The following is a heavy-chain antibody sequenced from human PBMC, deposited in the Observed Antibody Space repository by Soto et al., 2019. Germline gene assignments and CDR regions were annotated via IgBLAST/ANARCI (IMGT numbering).Heavy chain of an antibody. V-gene: IGHV4-30-2*02. Sequence: QLQLQESGSGLVKPSQTLSLTCAVSGGAISSGGYSWSWIRQPPGKVLEWIGYIYHSGSTYYNPSLQSRVLISVYRSKYQFSLTLSSVTAADTAVDSCAAGGRLPRYYLGQGTLVTVSS. CDR2: IYHSGST. CDR3: AAGGRLPRYY. CDR1: GGAISSGGYS. J-gene: IGHJ4*02. D-gene: IGHD6-25*01.